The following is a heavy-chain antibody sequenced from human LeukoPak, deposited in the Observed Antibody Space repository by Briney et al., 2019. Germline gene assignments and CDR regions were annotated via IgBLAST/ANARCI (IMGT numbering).Heavy chain of an antibody. CDR2: THYSGTT. D-gene: IGHD4-17*01. V-gene: IGHV4-39*01. J-gene: IGHJ5*02. CDR3: ARRTVTNAGNYFDP. CDR1: GGSISNSHY. Sequence: SETLSLTCSVSGGSISNSHYWGWIRQPPGKGLEWIASTHYSGTTYYNPSLKSRVTMSVDTSKNQFSLKLTSVTAADTAIHYCARRTVTNAGNYFDPWGQGTLVTVSP.